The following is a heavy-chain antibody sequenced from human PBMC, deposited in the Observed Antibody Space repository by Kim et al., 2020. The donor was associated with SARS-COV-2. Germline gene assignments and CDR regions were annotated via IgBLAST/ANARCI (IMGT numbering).Heavy chain of an antibody. V-gene: IGHV1-58*01. J-gene: IGHJ6*02. CDR3: AADQSYSGSYNYYYYGMDV. D-gene: IGHD1-26*01. CDR2: IVVGSGNT. Sequence: SVKVSCKASGFTFTSSAVQWVRQARGQRLEWIGWIVVGSGNTNYAQKFQERVTITRDMSTSTAYMELSSLRSEDTAVYYCAADQSYSGSYNYYYYGMDVWGQGTTVTVSS. CDR1: GFTFTSSA.